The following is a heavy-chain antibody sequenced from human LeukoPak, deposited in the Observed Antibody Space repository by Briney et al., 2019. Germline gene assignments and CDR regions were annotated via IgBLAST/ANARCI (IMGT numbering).Heavy chain of an antibody. D-gene: IGHD6-13*01. CDR2: IYYTGST. CDR3: ARDATAGNFDY. Sequence: KPSETLSLTFTVSGXSMSSYYWSWIRQPPGKGVEYIGYIYYTGSTYYNPSLKSRVTISVDTSKRQFSLRLSSVSAADTAVYYCARDATAGNFDYWGQGTLVTVSS. V-gene: IGHV4-59*12. CDR1: GXSMSSYY. J-gene: IGHJ4*02.